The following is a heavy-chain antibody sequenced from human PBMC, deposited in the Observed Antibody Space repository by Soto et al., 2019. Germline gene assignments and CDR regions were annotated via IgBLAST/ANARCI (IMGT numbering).Heavy chain of an antibody. CDR3: ATTGRVKDGSYGAV. Sequence: QLQLQESGPGLVKPSETLSLTCTVSGGSISSSSYYWGWIRQPPGKGLEWIGSIYYSGSTYYNPSLKCRVTISVDTSKNQFSLKLSSVTAADTAVYYCATTGRVKDGSYGAVWGQGTLVTVSS. V-gene: IGHV4-39*01. CDR2: IYYSGST. J-gene: IGHJ4*02. CDR1: GGSISSSSYY. D-gene: IGHD5-18*01.